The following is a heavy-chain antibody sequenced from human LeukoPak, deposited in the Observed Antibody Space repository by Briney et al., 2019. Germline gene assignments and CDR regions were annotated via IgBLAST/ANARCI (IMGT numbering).Heavy chain of an antibody. CDR3: AQNKESYGDSSTDS. J-gene: IGHJ4*02. Sequence: PGGSPRLSCAASGFTFSTYAMNWVRQAPGKGLEWVSSISGNGGSTYYADSVKGRFTISRDNFKSTLYLQMNSLRAEDTAVYFCAQNKESYGDSSTDSWGQGTLVTVSS. CDR1: GFTFSTYA. V-gene: IGHV3-23*01. D-gene: IGHD4-17*01. CDR2: ISGNGGST.